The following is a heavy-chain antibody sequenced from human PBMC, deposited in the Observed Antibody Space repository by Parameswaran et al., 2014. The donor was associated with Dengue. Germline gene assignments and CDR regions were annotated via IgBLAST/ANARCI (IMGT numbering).Heavy chain of an antibody. D-gene: IGHD6-13*01. V-gene: IGHV1-46*01. CDR3: ARDGRVGIAAPRLYYYGMDV. Sequence: WVRQAPGQGLEWMGIINPSGGSTSYAQKFQGRVTMTRDTSTSTVYMELSSLRSEDTAVYYCARDGRVGIAAPRLYYYGMDVWGQGTTVTVSS. CDR2: INPSGGST. J-gene: IGHJ6*02.